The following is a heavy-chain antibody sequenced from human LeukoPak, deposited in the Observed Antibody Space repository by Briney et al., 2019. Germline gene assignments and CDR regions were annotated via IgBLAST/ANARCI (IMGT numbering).Heavy chain of an antibody. V-gene: IGHV3-23*01. CDR3: AKELLWFGEYPNGFDY. CDR1: GFTFSSYA. CDR2: ISGSGGST. J-gene: IGHJ4*02. Sequence: PGGSLRLSCAASGFTFSSYAMSWVRQAPGKGLEWVSAISGSGGSTYYADSVKGRFTISRDNSKNTLYLQMNSLRAEDTAVYYCAKELLWFGEYPNGFDYWGQGTLVTVSS. D-gene: IGHD3-10*01.